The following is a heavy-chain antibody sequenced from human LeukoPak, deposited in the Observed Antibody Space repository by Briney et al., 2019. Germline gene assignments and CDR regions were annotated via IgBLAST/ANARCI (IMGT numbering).Heavy chain of an antibody. D-gene: IGHD3-22*01. CDR3: ARWYYYDSSGDAFDI. CDR2: ISYSGST. V-gene: IGHV4-39*01. J-gene: IGHJ3*02. Sequence: SETLSLTCTVSGDSISSSSYYWGWIRQPPGKGLEWIGSISYSGSTHYSPSLETRVTISVDPSKNQFSLKLNSVTAADTAVYYCARWYYYDSSGDAFDIWGQGTMVTVSS. CDR1: GDSISSSSYY.